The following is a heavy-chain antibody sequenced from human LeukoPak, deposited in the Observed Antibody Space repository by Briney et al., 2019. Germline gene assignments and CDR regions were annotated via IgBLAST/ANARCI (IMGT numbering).Heavy chain of an antibody. J-gene: IGHJ1*01. V-gene: IGHV3-7*01. CDR1: GFTFNSYW. CDR2: IKQDGSEK. Sequence: TGGSLRLSRAASGFTFNSYWMSWVRQAPGKGLEWVANIKQDGSEKYYVDSVKGRFTISRDNAKNSLYLQMNSLRAEDTAVYYCAGAPALAGTIAEYFQHWGQGTLVTVSS. CDR3: AGAPALAGTIAEYFQH. D-gene: IGHD6-19*01.